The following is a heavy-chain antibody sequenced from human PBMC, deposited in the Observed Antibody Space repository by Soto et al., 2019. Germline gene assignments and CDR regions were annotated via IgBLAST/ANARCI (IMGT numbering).Heavy chain of an antibody. CDR2: ISAYNGNT. Sequence: QVQLVQSGAEVKKPGASVKVSCKASGYTFTSYGISWVRQAPGQGLEWMGWISAYNGNTNYAQKLQGRVTMTTDTATSTAYIDMVRLRSNIMPGYFCARDRGFRSDYWGQGPLVNVSS. V-gene: IGHV1-18*03. CDR1: GYTFTSYG. J-gene: IGHJ4*02. D-gene: IGHD3-22*01. CDR3: ARDRGFRSDY.